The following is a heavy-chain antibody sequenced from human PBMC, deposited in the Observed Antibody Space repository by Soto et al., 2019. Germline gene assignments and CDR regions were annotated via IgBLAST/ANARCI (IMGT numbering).Heavy chain of an antibody. CDR1: GFTFSSYG. J-gene: IGHJ5*02. D-gene: IGHD2-2*01. CDR2: IWYDGSNK. CDR3: ARDDSVVVPAAMSGNWFDP. V-gene: IGHV3-33*01. Sequence: GGSLRLSCAASGFTFSSYGMHWVRQAPGKGLEWVAVIWYDGSNKYYADSVKGRFTISRDNSKNTLYLQMNSLRAEDTAVYYCARDDSVVVPAAMSGNWFDPWGQGTRVTVSS.